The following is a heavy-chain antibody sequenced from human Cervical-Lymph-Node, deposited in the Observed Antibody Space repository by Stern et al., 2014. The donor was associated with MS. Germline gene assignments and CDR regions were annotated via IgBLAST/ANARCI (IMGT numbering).Heavy chain of an antibody. CDR1: GFTFSNYA. Sequence: EVQLVESGGGLVQPGGSLRLSCAASGFTFSNYAMNWVRQAPGKGLEWVSYISSSTITIYYADSVKGRFTISRDDAKNSLYLQMNSLRAEDTAVYYCARGRGSYYDYWGQGTLVTVSS. CDR2: ISSSTITI. CDR3: ARGRGSYYDY. J-gene: IGHJ4*02. D-gene: IGHD1-26*01. V-gene: IGHV3-48*01.